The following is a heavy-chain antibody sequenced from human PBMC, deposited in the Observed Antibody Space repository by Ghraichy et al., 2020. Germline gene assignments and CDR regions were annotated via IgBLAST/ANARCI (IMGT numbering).Heavy chain of an antibody. V-gene: IGHV3-53*01. D-gene: IGHD6-13*01. J-gene: IGHJ4*02. Sequence: GGLRLSCAASGFTVSSNYMSWVRQAPGKGLEWVSVIYSGGSTYYADSVKGRFTISRDNSKNTLYLQMNSLRAEDTAVYYCARAGAAAGPKGSEFDYWGQGTLVTVSS. CDR1: GFTVSSNY. CDR3: ARAGAAAGPKGSEFDY. CDR2: IYSGGST.